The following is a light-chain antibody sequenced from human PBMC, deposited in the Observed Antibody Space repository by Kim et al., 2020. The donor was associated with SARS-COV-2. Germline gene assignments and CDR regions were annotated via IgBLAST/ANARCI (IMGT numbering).Light chain of an antibody. V-gene: IGKV1-5*03. CDR2: KAS. J-gene: IGKJ1*01. CDR3: QQYET. Sequence: ATLSATVGDRVTITCRASQSISSWFAWYQQKPGKAPKLLIYKASSLESGVPSRFSGSGSGTEFTLTISSLQPDDFATYYCQQYETFGQGTKVDIK. CDR1: QSISSW.